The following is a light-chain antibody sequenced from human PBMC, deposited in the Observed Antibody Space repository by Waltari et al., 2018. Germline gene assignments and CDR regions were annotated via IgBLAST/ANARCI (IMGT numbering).Light chain of an antibody. J-gene: IGLJ3*02. CDR1: NIGTKG. CDR3: QVWDSTSSHWV. CDR2: DNS. V-gene: IGLV3-21*02. Sequence: YVLAQPPSMSVAPGQTASITCGGDNIGTKGVHWYQQRPGQAPALVIYDNSGRPSGVAARFSGCNSGNTAPLTITGVKVGDEADYYCQVWDSTSSHWVFGGGTKLTVL.